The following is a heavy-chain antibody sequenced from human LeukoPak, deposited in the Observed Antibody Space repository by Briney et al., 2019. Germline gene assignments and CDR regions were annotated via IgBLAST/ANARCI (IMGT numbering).Heavy chain of an antibody. V-gene: IGHV1-2*04. CDR2: INPNSGGT. Sequence: GASVKVSCKASGYTFTGYYIHWVRQAPGQGLEWMGWINPNSGGTNYAQKFQGWVTMTRDTSISTAYMELSRLRSDDTAVYYCARGGSSWYPPYYYYYGMDVWGKGTTVTVSS. CDR1: GYTFTGYY. D-gene: IGHD6-13*01. CDR3: ARGGSSWYPPYYYYYGMDV. J-gene: IGHJ6*04.